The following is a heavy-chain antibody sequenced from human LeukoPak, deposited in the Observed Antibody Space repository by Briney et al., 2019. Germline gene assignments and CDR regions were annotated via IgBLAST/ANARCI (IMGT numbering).Heavy chain of an antibody. CDR2: IYYSGST. V-gene: IGHV4-30-4*02. J-gene: IGHJ4*02. CDR3: ARAGERQLWLPTLMPDPYYFDY. Sequence: PSETLSLTCTVSGGSISSGDYYWSWIRQPPGKGLEWIGYIYYSGSTYYNPSLKSRVTISVDTSKNQFSLKLSSVTAADTAVYYCARAGERQLWLPTLMPDPYYFDYWGQGTLVTVSS. D-gene: IGHD5-18*01. CDR1: GGSISSGDYY.